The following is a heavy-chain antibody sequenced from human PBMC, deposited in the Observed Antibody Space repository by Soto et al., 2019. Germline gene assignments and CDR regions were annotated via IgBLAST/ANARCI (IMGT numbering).Heavy chain of an antibody. CDR2: RYYSEST. D-gene: IGHD2-15*01. CDR3: ARTKCSGGSCYSWSLDY. V-gene: IGHV4-31*03. CDR1: GGSIATGGYY. Sequence: SETLSLTCTVSGGSIATGGYYWSWIRQLPGKGLEWIGHRYYSESTYYNPSLKSRVSISLDTSKNQFSLKLSFVTAADAAMYYCARTKCSGGSCYSWSLDYWGQGTPVTVSS. J-gene: IGHJ4*02.